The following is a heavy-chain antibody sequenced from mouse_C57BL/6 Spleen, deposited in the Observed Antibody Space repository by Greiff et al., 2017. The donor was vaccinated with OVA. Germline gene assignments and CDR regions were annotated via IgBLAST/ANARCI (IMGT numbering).Heavy chain of an antibody. D-gene: IGHD3-2*02. CDR1: GYAFSSYW. CDR2: IYPGDGDT. Sequence: QVQLQQSGAELVKPGASVKISCKASGYAFSSYWMNWVKQRPGKGLEWIGQIYPGDGDTNYNGKFKGKATLTADKSSSTAYMQLSSLTSEDSAVYFCARSPTAQATFAYWGQGTLVTVSA. J-gene: IGHJ3*01. CDR3: ARSPTAQATFAY. V-gene: IGHV1-80*01.